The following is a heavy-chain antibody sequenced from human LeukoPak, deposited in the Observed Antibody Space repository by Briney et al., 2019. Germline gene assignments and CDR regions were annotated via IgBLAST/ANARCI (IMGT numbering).Heavy chain of an antibody. CDR1: GFTFDDYA. J-gene: IGHJ4*02. CDR2: ISWNSGSK. V-gene: IGHV3-9*01. CDR3: AKDTGYCSSTSCYSFDY. D-gene: IGHD2-2*02. Sequence: RSLRLSCAAXGFTFDDYAMHWVRQAPGKGLEWVSGISWNSGSKDYADSVKGRFNISRDNSKNTLYLQINSLRAEDTAVYYCAKDTGYCSSTSCYSFDYWGQGTLVTVSS.